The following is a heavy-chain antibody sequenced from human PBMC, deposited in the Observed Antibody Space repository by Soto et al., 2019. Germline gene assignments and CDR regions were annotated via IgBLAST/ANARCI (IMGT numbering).Heavy chain of an antibody. CDR3: ARAPWDYDILTGYYNYYGMDV. Sequence: GGSLRLSCAASGFTFSSYEMNWVRQAPGKGLEWVSYISSSGSTIYYADSVKGRFTISRDNAKNSLYLQMNSLRAEDTAVYYCARAPWDYDILTGYYNYYGMDVWGQGTTVTVSS. CDR1: GFTFSSYE. J-gene: IGHJ6*02. CDR2: ISSSGSTI. V-gene: IGHV3-48*03. D-gene: IGHD3-9*01.